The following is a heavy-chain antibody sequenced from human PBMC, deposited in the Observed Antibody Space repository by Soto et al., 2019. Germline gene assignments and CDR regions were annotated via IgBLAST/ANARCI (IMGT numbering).Heavy chain of an antibody. Sequence: ASVKVSCKASGYTFTSYAMHLGRQAPGQRLEWMGWINAGNGNTKHSQKLQGRVTITTDTSASTAYMELSSLRSEDTAVYYCAKDVAAADYWGQGTLVTVSS. CDR1: GYTFTSYA. CDR3: AKDVAAADY. V-gene: IGHV1-3*01. D-gene: IGHD6-13*01. CDR2: INAGNGNT. J-gene: IGHJ4*02.